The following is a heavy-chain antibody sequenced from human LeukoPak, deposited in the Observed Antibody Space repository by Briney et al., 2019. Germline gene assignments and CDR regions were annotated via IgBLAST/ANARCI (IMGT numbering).Heavy chain of an antibody. CDR3: ARGGSYDILTGYYYGMDV. D-gene: IGHD3-9*01. V-gene: IGHV6-1*01. J-gene: IGHJ6*04. CDR2: TYYRSKWYN. CDR1: GDSVSSNSAA. Sequence: SQTLSLTCAISGDSVSSNSAAWNWIRQSPSRGLEWLGRTYYRSKWYNDYAVSVKSRMTINPDTSKNQFSLQLNSVTPEDTAVYYCARGGSYDILTGYYYGMDVWGKGTTVTVSS.